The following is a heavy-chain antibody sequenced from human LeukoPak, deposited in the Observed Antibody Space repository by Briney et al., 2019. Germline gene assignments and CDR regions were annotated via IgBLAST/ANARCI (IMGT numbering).Heavy chain of an antibody. J-gene: IGHJ4*02. V-gene: IGHV4-4*07. CDR3: AREPGDY. CDR1: GASISNYF. Sequence: SETLSLTCTVSGASISNYFWSWIRQPAGRGLEWIGRIDTTGSSNSNPSLKSRINMSVDTSKNQLSLNLSSVTAADTAVYHCAREPGDYWGQGTLVTVSS. CDR2: IDTTGSS.